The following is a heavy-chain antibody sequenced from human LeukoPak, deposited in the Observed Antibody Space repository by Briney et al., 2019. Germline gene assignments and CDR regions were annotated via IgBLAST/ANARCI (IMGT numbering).Heavy chain of an antibody. J-gene: IGHJ4*02. CDR2: IYTSGNT. CDR1: GGSISSFS. CDR3: ARHIDFGSSGYYSYFDY. V-gene: IGHV4-4*09. D-gene: IGHD3-22*01. Sequence: PSETLSPTCTVSGGSISSFSRRWVRQPPGEGREWIGCIYTSGNTNYNTSLKSRGTISVDTSKIQFSLKLSSVTAADTAVYYYARHIDFGSSGYYSYFDYWGQGTLVTVSS.